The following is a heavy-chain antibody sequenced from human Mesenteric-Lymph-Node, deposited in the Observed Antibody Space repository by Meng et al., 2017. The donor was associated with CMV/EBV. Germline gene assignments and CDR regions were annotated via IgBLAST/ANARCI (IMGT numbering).Heavy chain of an antibody. CDR2: INHSGST. Sequence: TCPVYGGALSGHYWSWIRQPPGKGIEWIGEINHSGSTKYNPSLKSRVTMSVDTSKNQFSLNLSSVTAADTALYYCATNSSGWYAYFDPWGQGTLVTVSS. CDR1: GGALSGHY. D-gene: IGHD6-19*01. CDR3: ATNSSGWYAYFDP. V-gene: IGHV4-34*01. J-gene: IGHJ5*02.